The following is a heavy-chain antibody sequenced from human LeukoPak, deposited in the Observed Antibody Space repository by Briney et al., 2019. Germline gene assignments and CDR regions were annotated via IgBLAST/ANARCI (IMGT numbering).Heavy chain of an antibody. J-gene: IGHJ4*02. D-gene: IGHD4-17*01. Sequence: PGGSLRLSCAASGFTFSSYAMSWVRQAPGKGLEWVSALSGSGGSTYYADSVKGRFTISRDNAKNSLYLQMNSLRAEDTAVYYCARGRTFHGDYGGPVFFDYWGQGTLVTVSS. CDR3: ARGRTFHGDYGGPVFFDY. V-gene: IGHV3-23*01. CDR2: LSGSGGST. CDR1: GFTFSSYA.